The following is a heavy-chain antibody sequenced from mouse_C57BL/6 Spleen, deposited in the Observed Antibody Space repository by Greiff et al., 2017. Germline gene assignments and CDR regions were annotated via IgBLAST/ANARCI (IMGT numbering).Heavy chain of an antibody. D-gene: IGHD1-1*01. V-gene: IGHV1-81*01. Sequence: QVQLQQSGAELARPGASVKLSCKASGYTFTSYGISWVKQRTGQGLEWIGEIYPRSGNTYYNEKFKGKATLTADKSSSTAYMELRSLTSEDSAVYFCARGLRFSFDYWGQGTTLTVSS. J-gene: IGHJ2*01. CDR1: GYTFTSYG. CDR3: ARGLRFSFDY. CDR2: IYPRSGNT.